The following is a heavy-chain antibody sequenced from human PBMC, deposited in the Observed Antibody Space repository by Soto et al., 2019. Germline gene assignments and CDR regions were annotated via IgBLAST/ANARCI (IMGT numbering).Heavy chain of an antibody. J-gene: IGHJ4*02. Sequence: EVQLVESGGGLVQPGGSLRLSCAASGFTFSSYWMSWVRQAPGKGLEWVANIKQDGSEKYYVDSVKGRFTISRDNAKNSLYLQMNSLRAEETAVYYCARDRSSWYRGSFDYWGQGTLVTVSS. CDR3: ARDRSSWYRGSFDY. V-gene: IGHV3-7*04. CDR2: IKQDGSEK. CDR1: GFTFSSYW. D-gene: IGHD6-13*01.